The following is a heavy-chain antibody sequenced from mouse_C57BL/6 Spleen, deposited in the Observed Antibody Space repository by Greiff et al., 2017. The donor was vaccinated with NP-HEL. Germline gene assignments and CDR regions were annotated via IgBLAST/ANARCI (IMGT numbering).Heavy chain of an antibody. CDR2: IDPETGGT. CDR1: GYTFTDYE. V-gene: IGHV1-15*01. J-gene: IGHJ1*03. D-gene: IGHD2-5*01. Sequence: QVQLQQSGAELVRPGASVTLSCKASGYTFTDYEMHWVKQTPVHGLEWIGAIDPETGGTAYNQKFKGKAILTADKSSSTAYMELRSLTSEDAAVYYCTRPYSNLYFDVWGTGTTVTVSS. CDR3: TRPYSNLYFDV.